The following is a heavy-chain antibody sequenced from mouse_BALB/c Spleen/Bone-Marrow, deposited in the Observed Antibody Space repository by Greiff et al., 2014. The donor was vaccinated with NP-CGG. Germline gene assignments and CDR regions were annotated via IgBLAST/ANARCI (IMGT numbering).Heavy chain of an antibody. CDR3: ARQGGTEYYAMDY. D-gene: IGHD3-3*01. V-gene: IGHV5-12*02. Sequence: EVQVVESGGGLVQPGGSLKLSCATSGFTFSDYYMYWVRQTPEKRLEWVAYISNGGGNTYYPDTVKGRFTISRDNAKNTLYLQMSRLKSEDTAMYYCARQGGTEYYAMDYWGQGTSVTVSS. J-gene: IGHJ4*01. CDR2: ISNGGGNT. CDR1: GFTFSDYY.